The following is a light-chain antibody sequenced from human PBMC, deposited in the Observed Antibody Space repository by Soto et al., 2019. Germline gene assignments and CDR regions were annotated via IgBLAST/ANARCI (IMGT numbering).Light chain of an antibody. J-gene: IGKJ1*01. CDR3: QQFNYSPWT. V-gene: IGKV3-20*01. CDR2: GAS. Sequence: EILLTQSPGTLSLSPGERATLSCRASQSVSSSYLAWYQQKPGQAPRLLIFGASNRANGIPDRFSGSGSGTDFTLTISRLEPEDFAVYYCQQFNYSPWTFGQWTKVDIK. CDR1: QSVSSSY.